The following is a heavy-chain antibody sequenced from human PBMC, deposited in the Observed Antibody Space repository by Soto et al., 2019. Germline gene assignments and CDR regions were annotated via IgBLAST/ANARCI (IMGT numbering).Heavy chain of an antibody. J-gene: IGHJ6*02. CDR3: ARHAFGSGFYYGMNV. Sequence: QVQLQESGPGLVKPSETLSLTCAVSGDAITSYFWSWIRQPPEKGLEWLGYIYYTGSTIYNPSLRRLVTISLDTPKNPFSLKLSSVTAADTAVYYCARHAFGSGFYYGMNVWGQGPTVTVSS. CDR2: IYYTGST. D-gene: IGHD3-10*01. CDR1: GDAITSYF. V-gene: IGHV4-59*08.